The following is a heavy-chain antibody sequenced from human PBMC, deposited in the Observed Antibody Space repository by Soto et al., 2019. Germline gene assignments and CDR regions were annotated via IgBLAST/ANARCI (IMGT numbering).Heavy chain of an antibody. CDR1: GFTFGDYA. Sequence: SLRLSCTASGFTFGDYAMSWFRQAPGKGLEWVGFIGSKAYGGTTEYAASVKGRFTISRDDSKSIAYLQMNSLKTEDTAVYYCTRENYYDSSGYYWYYYYYGMDVWGQGTTVTVSS. D-gene: IGHD3-22*01. J-gene: IGHJ6*02. V-gene: IGHV3-49*03. CDR2: IGSKAYGGTT. CDR3: TRENYYDSSGYYWYYYYYGMDV.